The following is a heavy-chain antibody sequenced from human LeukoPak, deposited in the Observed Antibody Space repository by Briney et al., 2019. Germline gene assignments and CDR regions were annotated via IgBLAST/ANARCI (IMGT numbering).Heavy chain of an antibody. Sequence: GGSLRLSCAASGFTFSSYNMNWVRQAPGKGLEWVSFISTSGSTMFYVDSVKGRFAISRDNSKNSLYLQMNSLRAEDTAVYYCARALIGYYFDYWGQGTLVTVSS. J-gene: IGHJ4*02. CDR1: GFTFSSYN. D-gene: IGHD2-8*01. CDR2: ISTSGSTM. CDR3: ARALIGYYFDY. V-gene: IGHV3-48*04.